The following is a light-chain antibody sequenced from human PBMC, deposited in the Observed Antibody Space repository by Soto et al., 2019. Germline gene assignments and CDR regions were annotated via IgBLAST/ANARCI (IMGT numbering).Light chain of an antibody. CDR1: QSINSW. Sequence: DIQMTQSPSTLSASVGDRVTITCLASQSINSWLAWYQQKPGKAPHLLIYKASSLQSGVPSRFSRSGSGTEFTLTISSLQPDDFATYYCQQYNSYSWTFGRGTKVEIK. CDR2: KAS. V-gene: IGKV1-5*03. J-gene: IGKJ1*01. CDR3: QQYNSYSWT.